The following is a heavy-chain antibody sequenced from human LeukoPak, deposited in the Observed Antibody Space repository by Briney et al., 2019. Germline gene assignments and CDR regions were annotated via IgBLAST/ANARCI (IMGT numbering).Heavy chain of an antibody. CDR1: GFTFSAYV. V-gene: IGHV3-23*01. Sequence: GGSLRLSCAASGFTFSAYVMSWVRQAPGQGLEWVSGIRGSGDTTYYADSVKGRFTISRDNSKNTLYLQMNSLRAEDTAVYYCAKQVDAPVSDMSGQGKMVTPSS. CDR3: AKQVDAPVSDM. D-gene: IGHD2-15*01. CDR2: IRGSGDTT. J-gene: IGHJ3*02.